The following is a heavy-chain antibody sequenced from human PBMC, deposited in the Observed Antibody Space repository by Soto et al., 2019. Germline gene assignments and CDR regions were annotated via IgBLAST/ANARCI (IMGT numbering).Heavy chain of an antibody. D-gene: IGHD1-7*01. CDR2: INGDGSST. V-gene: IGHV3-74*01. J-gene: IGHJ5*01. CDR1: GFTFSSHW. CDR3: AGSPGLSRISGTTLGA. Sequence: EVQLVESGGGLVQPGRSLRLSCAASGFTFSSHWMHWVRQAPGKGLVWVSRINGDGSSTSYADSVKGRFTISRDNAKNMLYLQVNSLRADDTAVYYCAGSPGLSRISGTTLGAWGQGTLVTVSS.